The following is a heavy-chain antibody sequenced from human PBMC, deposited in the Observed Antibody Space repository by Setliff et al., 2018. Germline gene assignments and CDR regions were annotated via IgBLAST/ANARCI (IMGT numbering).Heavy chain of an antibody. CDR1: GYTFTSYA. CDR2: INAGNGNT. J-gene: IGHJ3*02. Sequence: ASVKVSCKASGYTFTSYAMHWVRQAPGQRLEWMGWINAGNGNTKYSQEFQGRVTITRDTSASTAYMELSSLRSEDTAVYYCARDYYDFWSGYLAGDDAFDIWGQGTMVTVSS. D-gene: IGHD3-3*01. V-gene: IGHV1-3*01. CDR3: ARDYYDFWSGYLAGDDAFDI.